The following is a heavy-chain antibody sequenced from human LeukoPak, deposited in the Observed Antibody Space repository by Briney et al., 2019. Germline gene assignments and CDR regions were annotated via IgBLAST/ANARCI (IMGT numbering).Heavy chain of an antibody. CDR1: GFTFSRYS. CDR2: INTSGGST. Sequence: GGSLRLSCAATGFTFSRYSMHWVRQAPGKGLVWVSDINTSGGSTAYADSVKGRFTISRDNPRNTLYMQMNSLRAEDTALYYCAFRHPYYDGNGYWVHWGQGTLVTVSS. CDR3: AFRHPYYDGNGYWVH. J-gene: IGHJ4*02. D-gene: IGHD3-22*01. V-gene: IGHV3-23*01.